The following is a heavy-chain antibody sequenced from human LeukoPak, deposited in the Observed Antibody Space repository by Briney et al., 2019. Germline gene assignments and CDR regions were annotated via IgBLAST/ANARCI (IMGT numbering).Heavy chain of an antibody. CDR1: GGSVSSGSYY. D-gene: IGHD3-10*01. V-gene: IGHV4-61*01. CDR3: ARVKLPLLSPDAFDI. J-gene: IGHJ3*02. CDR2: IYYSGST. Sequence: KPSETLSLTCTVSGGSVSSGSYYWSWIRQPPGKGLEWIGYIYYSGSTNYNPSLKSRVTISVDTSKNQFSLKLSSVTAADTAVYYCARVKLPLLSPDAFDIWGQGTMVTVSS.